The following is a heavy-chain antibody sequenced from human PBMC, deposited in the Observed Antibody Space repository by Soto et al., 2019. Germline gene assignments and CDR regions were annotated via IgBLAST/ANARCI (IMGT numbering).Heavy chain of an antibody. Sequence: GGSLRLSCAASGFTFSSYAMSWVRQAPGKGLEWVSAISGSGGSTYYADSVKGRFTISRDNSKNTLYLQMNSLRAEDTAVYYCAKKTYDYVWGSYRHYYFDYWGQGTLVTVSS. V-gene: IGHV3-23*01. CDR1: GFTFSSYA. CDR3: AKKTYDYVWGSYRHYYFDY. D-gene: IGHD3-16*02. CDR2: ISGSGGST. J-gene: IGHJ4*02.